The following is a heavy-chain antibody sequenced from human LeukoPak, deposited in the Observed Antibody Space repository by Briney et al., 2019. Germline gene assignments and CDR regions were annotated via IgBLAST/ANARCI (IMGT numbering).Heavy chain of an antibody. CDR3: ARALYYYDSSGYYLDY. Sequence: SETLSLTCTVSGGSISSSSYYWGWIRQPPGKGLEWIGSIYYSGSTYYNPSLRSRVTISVDTSKNQFSLKLSSVTAADTAVYYCARALYYYDSSGYYLDYWGQGTLVTVSS. V-gene: IGHV4-39*07. D-gene: IGHD3-22*01. CDR1: GGSISSSSYY. J-gene: IGHJ4*02. CDR2: IYYSGST.